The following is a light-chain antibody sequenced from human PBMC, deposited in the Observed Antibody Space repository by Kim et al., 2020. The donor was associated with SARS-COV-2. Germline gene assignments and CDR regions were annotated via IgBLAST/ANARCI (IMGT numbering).Light chain of an antibody. CDR3: SSYTSSSPLVV. V-gene: IGLV2-14*03. CDR2: DVS. Sequence: QSLTISCPGTSSDVGCYTYVSWYPQHPGTAPNLMIYDVSNRPSGVSNPFSGSKSGNTASLTISGLQAEDEADYYCSSYTSSSPLVVFGGGTQLTVL. CDR1: SSDVGCYTY. J-gene: IGLJ2*01.